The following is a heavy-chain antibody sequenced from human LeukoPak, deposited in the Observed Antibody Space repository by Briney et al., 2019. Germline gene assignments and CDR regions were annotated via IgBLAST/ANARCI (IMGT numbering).Heavy chain of an antibody. Sequence: SETLSLTCAVYGGSFSGYYWSWIRQPPGKGLEWIGYIYYSGSTNYNPSLKSRVTISVDTSKNQFSLKLSSVTAADTAVYYCARSPPSGTTDYWGQGTLVTVSS. CDR2: IYYSGST. V-gene: IGHV4-59*01. CDR3: ARSPPSGTTDY. J-gene: IGHJ4*02. CDR1: GGSFSGYY. D-gene: IGHD1-26*01.